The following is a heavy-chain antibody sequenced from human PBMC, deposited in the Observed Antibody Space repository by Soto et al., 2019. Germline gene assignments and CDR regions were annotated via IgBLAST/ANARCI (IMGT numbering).Heavy chain of an antibody. CDR3: ARMARVVVAATRYSIDYYGMDV. V-gene: IGHV3-48*03. Sequence: EVQLVESGGGLVQPGGSLRLSCAASGFTFSSYEMNWVRQAPGKGLEWVSYISSSGSTIYYADSVKGRFTISRDNAKNSLYLQMNSLRAEDTAVYYCARMARVVVAATRYSIDYYGMDVWGQGTTVTVSS. D-gene: IGHD2-15*01. CDR2: ISSSGSTI. CDR1: GFTFSSYE. J-gene: IGHJ6*02.